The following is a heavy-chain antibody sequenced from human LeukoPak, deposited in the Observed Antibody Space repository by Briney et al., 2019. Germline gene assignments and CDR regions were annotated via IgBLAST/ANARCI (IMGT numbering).Heavy chain of an antibody. CDR1: GDSISSNGYY. V-gene: IGHV4-39*07. D-gene: IGHD3-10*01. CDR2: IYYSGGT. CDR3: ARVGRHYGSGSYADF. Sequence: SETLSLTCTVSGDSISSNGYYWGWIRQPPGKGLGGFGSIYYSGGTYYNPSLKSRVSISVDTSNNQFSLKLSSVTAADTAVYYCARVGRHYGSGSYADFWGQGTLVTVSS. J-gene: IGHJ4*02.